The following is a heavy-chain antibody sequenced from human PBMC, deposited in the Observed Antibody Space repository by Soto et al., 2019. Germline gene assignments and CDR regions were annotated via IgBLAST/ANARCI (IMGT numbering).Heavy chain of an antibody. CDR3: ARTNEYSSFHEGYNWFDP. CDR1: GGTFSSYA. V-gene: IGHV1-69*13. CDR2: IIPIFGTA. D-gene: IGHD6-6*01. Sequence: SVKVSCKASGGTFSSYAISWVRQAPGQGLEWMGGIIPIFGTANYAQKFQGRVTITADESTSTAYMELSSLRSEDTAVYYCARTNEYSSFHEGYNWFDPWGQGTLVTVSS. J-gene: IGHJ5*02.